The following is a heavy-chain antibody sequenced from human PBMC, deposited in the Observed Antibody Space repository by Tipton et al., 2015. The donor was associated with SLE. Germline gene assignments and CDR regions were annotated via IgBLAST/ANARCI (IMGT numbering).Heavy chain of an antibody. CDR1: GFTFSSYS. J-gene: IGHJ6*03. Sequence: SLRLSCAASGFTFSSYSMNWVRQAPEKGLEWVSSISSTSSYIYYADSVKGRFTISRDNAKNSLYLQMNGLRAEDSALYYCARDYYDSSGYSYYYYMDVWGKGTTVTVSS. V-gene: IGHV3-21*01. CDR2: ISSTSSYI. CDR3: ARDYYDSSGYSYYYYMDV. D-gene: IGHD3-22*01.